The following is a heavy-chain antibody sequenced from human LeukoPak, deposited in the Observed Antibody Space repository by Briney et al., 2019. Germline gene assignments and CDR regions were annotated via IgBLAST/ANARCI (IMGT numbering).Heavy chain of an antibody. CDR3: ARGDGYFDY. Sequence: SETLSLTCTVSGGSISSHYWSWIRQPPGKGLEWIGYIYHSGSTNYNPSLKSRVTISVDTSKNQFSLKLSSVTAADTAVYYCARGDGYFDYWGQGTLVTVSS. CDR1: GGSISSHY. CDR2: IYHSGST. D-gene: IGHD5-24*01. J-gene: IGHJ4*02. V-gene: IGHV4-59*11.